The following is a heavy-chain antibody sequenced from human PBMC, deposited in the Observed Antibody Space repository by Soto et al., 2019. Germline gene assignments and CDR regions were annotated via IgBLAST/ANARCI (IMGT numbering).Heavy chain of an antibody. CDR3: ARDAYSGYLDY. J-gene: IGHJ4*02. CDR1: GFTFSSYG. V-gene: IGHV3-33*01. CDR2: IWYDGSNK. D-gene: IGHD5-12*01. Sequence: QVQLVESGGGVVQPGRSLRLSCAASGFTFSSYGVHWVRQAPGKGLEWVAVIWYDGSNKYYADSVKGRFTISRDNSKNTLYLQMNSLRAEDTAVYYCARDAYSGYLDYWGQGTLVTVSS.